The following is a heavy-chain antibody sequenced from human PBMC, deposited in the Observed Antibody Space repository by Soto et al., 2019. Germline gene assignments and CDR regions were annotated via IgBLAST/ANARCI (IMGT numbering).Heavy chain of an antibody. CDR1: GYTFTGYY. Sequence: GASVKVSCKASGYTFTGYYMHWVRQAPGQGLEWMGWINPNSGGTNYARKFQGWVTMTRDTSISTAYMELSRLRSDDTAVYYCARLYSTYYYDSSGPQTGFYYYGMDVWGQGTTVTVSS. CDR3: ARLYSTYYYDSSGPQTGFYYYGMDV. CDR2: INPNSGGT. V-gene: IGHV1-2*04. D-gene: IGHD3-22*01. J-gene: IGHJ6*02.